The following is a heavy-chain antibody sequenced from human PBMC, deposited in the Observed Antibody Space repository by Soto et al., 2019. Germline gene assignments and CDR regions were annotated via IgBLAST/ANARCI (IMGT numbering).Heavy chain of an antibody. CDR1: GGTFRNHV. V-gene: IGHV1-69*13. J-gene: IGHJ4*02. Sequence: ASVKVSCKASGGTFRNHVFNWVRQAPGQGLEWMGGIIPIIGTPNYAQKFQGRVTITADASTNTVYLDVSSLRSQDTAVYYCARDLEFRDGNISHLDYWGQGTLVTVS. CDR2: IIPIIGTP. D-gene: IGHD3-10*01. CDR3: ARDLEFRDGNISHLDY.